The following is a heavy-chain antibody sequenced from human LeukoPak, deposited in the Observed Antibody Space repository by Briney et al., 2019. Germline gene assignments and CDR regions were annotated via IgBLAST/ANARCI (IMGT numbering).Heavy chain of an antibody. CDR2: ISSSSSYI. J-gene: IGHJ4*02. V-gene: IGHV3-21*01. CDR1: GFTFSSYS. D-gene: IGHD4-11*01. Sequence: PGGSLRLSCAASGFTFSSYSMNWVRQAPGKGLEWVSSISSSSSYIYYADSVKGRFTISRDNAKNSLYLQMNSLRAEDTAVYYCARDAFRGGMTTVTKGDYWGQGTLVTVSS. CDR3: ARDAFRGGMTTVTKGDY.